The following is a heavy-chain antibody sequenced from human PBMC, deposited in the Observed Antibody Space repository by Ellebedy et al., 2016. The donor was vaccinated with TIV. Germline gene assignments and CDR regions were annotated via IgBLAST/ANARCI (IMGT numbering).Heavy chain of an antibody. V-gene: IGHV3-23*01. Sequence: GGSLRLXCAASGFTFSSYAMSWVRQAPGKGLEWVSAISGSGGSTYYADSVKGRFTISRDNSKNTLYLQMNSLRAEDTAVYYCAGDLSGSGRGFDYWGQGTLVTVSS. CDR3: AGDLSGSGRGFDY. CDR1: GFTFSSYA. D-gene: IGHD3-10*01. CDR2: ISGSGGST. J-gene: IGHJ4*02.